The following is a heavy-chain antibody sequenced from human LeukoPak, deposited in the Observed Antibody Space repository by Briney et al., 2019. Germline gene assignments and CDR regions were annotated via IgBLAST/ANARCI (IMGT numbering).Heavy chain of an antibody. CDR2: ISPTGSTT. J-gene: IGHJ4*02. V-gene: IGHV3-74*01. D-gene: IGHD6-6*01. Sequence: GGSLRLSCAASGFSFSGHWMHWARQLPGKGLVWVSRISPTGSTTSYADSVKGRFTVSRDNAKNTLYLQVNNLRAEDTAVYYRARGPNSNWSGLDFWGQGTLLTVSS. CDR3: ARGPNSNWSGLDF. CDR1: GFSFSGHW.